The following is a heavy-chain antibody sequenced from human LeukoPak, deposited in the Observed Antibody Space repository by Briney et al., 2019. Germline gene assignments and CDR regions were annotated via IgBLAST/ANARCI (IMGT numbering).Heavy chain of an antibody. Sequence: GASVKVSCKASGYTFTSYYLHWVRQAPGQGLEWMGIINPSGGNTNYAQKFQDRVTMTTDTSTSTAYMELRSLRSDDTAVYYCARDQGITIFGVNQLRFDYWGQGTLVTVSS. CDR1: GYTFTSYY. CDR2: INPSGGNT. J-gene: IGHJ4*02. D-gene: IGHD3-3*01. V-gene: IGHV1-46*01. CDR3: ARDQGITIFGVNQLRFDY.